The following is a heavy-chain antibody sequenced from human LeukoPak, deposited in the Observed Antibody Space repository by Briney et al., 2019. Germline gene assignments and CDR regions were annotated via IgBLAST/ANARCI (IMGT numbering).Heavy chain of an antibody. CDR2: INPNSGGT. CDR1: GYTFTGYY. Sequence: VASVKVSCKASGYTFTGYYMNWVRQAPGQGLEWMGWINPNSGGTNYAQKFQGRVTMTRDTSISTAYMELSRLRSDDTAVYYCAGDIVVVPAASITRGAFDIWGQGTMVTVSS. CDR3: AGDIVVVPAASITRGAFDI. D-gene: IGHD2-2*01. J-gene: IGHJ3*02. V-gene: IGHV1-2*02.